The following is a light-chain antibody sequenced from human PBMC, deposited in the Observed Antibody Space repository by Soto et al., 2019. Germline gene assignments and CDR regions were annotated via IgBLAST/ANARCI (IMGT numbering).Light chain of an antibody. CDR2: DAY. CDR1: QSISSW. Sequence: DSQMTQSPSTLSASVGERVTITCRASQSISSWLAWYQQKPGKAPKLLIYDAYSLESGTPSRFSGRRSGTEFTLTIASVQPEDFATYYCQQLNSYPLTFGQGTRLEI. J-gene: IGKJ5*01. V-gene: IGKV1-5*01. CDR3: QQLNSYPLT.